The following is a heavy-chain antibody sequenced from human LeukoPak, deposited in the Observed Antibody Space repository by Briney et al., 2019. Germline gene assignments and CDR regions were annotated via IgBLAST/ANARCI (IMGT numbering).Heavy chain of an antibody. V-gene: IGHV3-30*18. CDR1: GFTFSTSW. Sequence: GGSLRLSCAASGFTFSTSWMHWVRQAPGKGLEWVAVISYDGSNKYYADSVKGRFTISRDNSKNTLYLQMNSLRAEDTAVYYCAKLAIGGGTDGDYWGQGTLVTVSS. CDR3: AKLAIGGGTDGDY. J-gene: IGHJ4*02. CDR2: ISYDGSNK. D-gene: IGHD1-1*01.